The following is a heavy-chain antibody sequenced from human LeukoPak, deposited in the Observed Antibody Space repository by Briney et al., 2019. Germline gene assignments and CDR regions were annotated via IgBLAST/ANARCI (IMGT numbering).Heavy chain of an antibody. J-gene: IGHJ5*02. CDR1: GFTFSSYS. CDR2: ISSSSSTI. CDR3: ARDGSSSWYFVSWFDP. Sequence: PGGSLRLSCAASGFTFSSYSMNWVRQAPRKGLEWVSYISSSSSTIYYADSVKGRFTISRDNAKNSLYLQMNSLRGEDTAVYYCARDGSSSWYFVSWFDPWGQGTLVTVSS. D-gene: IGHD6-13*01. V-gene: IGHV3-48*01.